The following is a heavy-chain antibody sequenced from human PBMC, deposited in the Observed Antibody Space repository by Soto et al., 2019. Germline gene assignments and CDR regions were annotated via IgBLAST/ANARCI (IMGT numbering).Heavy chain of an antibody. Sequence: PSETLSLTCTVSGGSIDSDDYYWTWIRQPPGKGLEWIGYIYSSGRTSYNPSLESRLTISIDTSKNQFSLHLNSVSAADTAVYFCARDLGNSPDFFDYWGQGTLVTVSS. CDR3: ARDLGNSPDFFDY. CDR1: GGSIDSDDYY. J-gene: IGHJ4*02. CDR2: IYSSGRT. D-gene: IGHD1-1*01. V-gene: IGHV4-30-4*01.